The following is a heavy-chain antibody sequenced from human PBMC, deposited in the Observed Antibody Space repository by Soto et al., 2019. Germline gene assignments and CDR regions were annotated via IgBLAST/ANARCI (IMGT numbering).Heavy chain of an antibody. V-gene: IGHV4-30-4*01. CDR3: ATSEYSSLSVNRFDP. CDR2: IYYSGNT. CDR1: GGSIRSVNYY. J-gene: IGHJ5*01. Sequence: SETLSLTCTVSGGSIRSVNYYWSWIRQPQGKGLEWIGYIYYSGNTYYNPSLKSRVTISVDTSKNQFSLRLRSVTAADTAVYYCATSEYSSLSVNRFDPWGQGTLVTVSS. D-gene: IGHD5-12*01.